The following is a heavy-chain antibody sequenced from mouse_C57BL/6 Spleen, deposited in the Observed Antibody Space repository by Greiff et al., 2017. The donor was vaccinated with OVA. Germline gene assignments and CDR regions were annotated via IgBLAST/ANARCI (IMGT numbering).Heavy chain of an antibody. J-gene: IGHJ4*01. CDR1: GYTFTSYW. CDR3: ARGRNAMDY. Sequence: VQLQQPGAELVRPGSSVKLSCKASGYTFTSYWMHWVKQRPIQGLEWIGNIDPSDSETHYNQKFKDKATLTVDKSSSTAYMQLSSLISEDSAVYYCARGRNAMDYWGQGTSVTVSS. CDR2: IDPSDSET. V-gene: IGHV1-52*01.